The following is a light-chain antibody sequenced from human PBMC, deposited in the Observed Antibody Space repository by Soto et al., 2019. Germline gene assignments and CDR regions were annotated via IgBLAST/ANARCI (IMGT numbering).Light chain of an antibody. J-gene: IGLJ3*02. CDR2: EVR. CDR3: SSYTTPSAWV. V-gene: IGLV2-14*01. CDR1: NRNVGSYNL. Sequence: QSALTQPASVSGSPGQSITIACTGTNRNVGSYNLVSWYQHRPGEAPKLIISEVRNRPSGISYRFTGSKAANAASLTISGLQAEDEADYYCSSYTTPSAWVFGGGTKVTVL.